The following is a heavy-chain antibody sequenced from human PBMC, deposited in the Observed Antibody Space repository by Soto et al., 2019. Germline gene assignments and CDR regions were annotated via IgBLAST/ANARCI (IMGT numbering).Heavy chain of an antibody. Sequence: QLLESGPALVKPSETLSLTCTVSGGSISSSSYYWGWIRQPPGKGLEWIGSINYSGSTYYNPSLKSRVTISVDTSKNQFSLKLSSVTAADTAVYYCARQSTLLWFGDLLNYWYFDLWGRGTLVTVSS. CDR1: GGSISSSSYY. CDR2: INYSGST. J-gene: IGHJ2*01. V-gene: IGHV4-39*01. CDR3: ARQSTLLWFGDLLNYWYFDL. D-gene: IGHD3-10*01.